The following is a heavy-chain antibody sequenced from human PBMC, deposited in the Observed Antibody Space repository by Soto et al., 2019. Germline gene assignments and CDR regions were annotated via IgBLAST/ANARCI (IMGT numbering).Heavy chain of an antibody. J-gene: IGHJ5*02. CDR2: IYYSGST. Sequence: TSETLSLTCTVSGGSVSSGSYYWSWIRQPPGKGLECIGYIYYSGSTNYNPSLKSRVTISVDTSKNQFSLKLSSVTAAYTAVYYCAREEYYYDSSGYYRLDPLGQGTLVTVSS. CDR1: GGSVSSGSYY. V-gene: IGHV4-61*01. CDR3: AREEYYYDSSGYYRLDP. D-gene: IGHD3-22*01.